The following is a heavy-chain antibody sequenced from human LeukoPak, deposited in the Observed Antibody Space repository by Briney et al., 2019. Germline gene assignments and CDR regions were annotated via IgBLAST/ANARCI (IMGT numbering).Heavy chain of an antibody. CDR3: ARDLNFDY. CDR2: INGDGSRT. J-gene: IGHJ4*02. V-gene: IGHV3-74*01. CDR1: GFTFSRYW. Sequence: GGSLRLSCTASGFTFSRYWMHWVRQAPGKGLVWVSRINGDGSRTNYADSVKGRFTFSRDNTKNTLYLQMNSLRAEDTAVYYCARDLNFDYWGQGTLVTVSS.